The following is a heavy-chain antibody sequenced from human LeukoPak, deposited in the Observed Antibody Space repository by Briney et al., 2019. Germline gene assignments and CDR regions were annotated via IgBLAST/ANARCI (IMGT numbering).Heavy chain of an antibody. CDR3: ARGNIVASYYGMDV. CDR1: GYTFTSYA. J-gene: IGHJ6*02. D-gene: IGHD5-12*01. Sequence: GASVKVSCKASGYTFTSYAMNWVRQAPGQGPEWMGWINTNTGNPTYAQGFTGRFVFSLDTSVSTAYLQISSLKAEDTAVYYCARGNIVASYYGMDVWGQGTTVTVSS. V-gene: IGHV7-4-1*02. CDR2: INTNTGNP.